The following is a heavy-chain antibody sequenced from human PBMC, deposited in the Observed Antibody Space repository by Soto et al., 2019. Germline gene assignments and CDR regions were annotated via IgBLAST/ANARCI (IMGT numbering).Heavy chain of an antibody. J-gene: IGHJ4*02. CDR1: GFTFSSYG. V-gene: IGHV3-30*03. CDR2: ISYDGSNK. D-gene: IGHD1-26*01. Sequence: QVPLVEAGGGVVQPGRSLRLSCAASGFTFSSYGMHWVRQAPGKGLEWVAVISYDGSNKYYADCVKGRFTISRDNCQNTLYLPMTSLRAADMFVYYCARSPYSVSCLADLDDWGQSTLVTVSS. CDR3: ARSPYSVSCLADLDD.